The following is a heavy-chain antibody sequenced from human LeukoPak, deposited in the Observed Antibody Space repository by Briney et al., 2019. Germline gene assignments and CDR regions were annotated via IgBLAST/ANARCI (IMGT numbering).Heavy chain of an antibody. Sequence: GGSLRLSCAASGFTVSDNYMSWVRQAPGKGLEWVAFIRFDGSNEYYADSVKGRFTISRDNSKNTLYLQMNSLRTEDTAMYYCAGWLRIDYWGQGTLVTVSS. CDR3: AGWLRIDY. CDR2: IRFDGSNE. D-gene: IGHD5-12*01. CDR1: GFTVSDNY. J-gene: IGHJ4*02. V-gene: IGHV3-30*02.